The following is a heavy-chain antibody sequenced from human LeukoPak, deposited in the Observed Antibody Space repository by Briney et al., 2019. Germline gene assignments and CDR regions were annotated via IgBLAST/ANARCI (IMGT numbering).Heavy chain of an antibody. CDR3: AGEAGGGYARAFDI. CDR2: IYASGTT. V-gene: IGHV4-4*07. J-gene: IGHJ3*02. Sequence: SETLSLTCIVSGGSISSYSWTWIRQPAGEGLEWIGRIYASGTTNYEPSLKSRVTMSVDTSKNQFSLKLSSVTAADTAVYYCAGEAGGGYARAFDIWGQGTMVTVSS. CDR1: GGSISSYS. D-gene: IGHD5-12*01.